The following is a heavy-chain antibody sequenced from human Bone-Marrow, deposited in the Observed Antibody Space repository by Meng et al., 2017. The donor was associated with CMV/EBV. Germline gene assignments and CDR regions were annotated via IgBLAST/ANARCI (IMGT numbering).Heavy chain of an antibody. D-gene: IGHD5-12*01. Sequence: CAASGFAFSNYAMSWVRQVPGKGLEWVSAISGRDFGTFYADSVKGRFTISRDNSKNTLYLQMNSLRAEDTAVYYCAKTVAPNRGFDSWGQGTLVTVSS. CDR1: GFAFSNYA. V-gene: IGHV3-23*01. J-gene: IGHJ4*02. CDR3: AKTVAPNRGFDS. CDR2: ISGRDFGT.